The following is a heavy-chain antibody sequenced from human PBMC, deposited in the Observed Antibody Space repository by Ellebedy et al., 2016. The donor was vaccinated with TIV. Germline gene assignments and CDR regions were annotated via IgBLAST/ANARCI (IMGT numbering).Heavy chain of an antibody. V-gene: IGHV1-18*04. CDR1: GYTFTSYG. J-gene: IGHJ6*02. CDR2: ISAYNGNT. D-gene: IGHD3-22*01. Sequence: AASVKVSCKASGYTFTSYGISWVRQAPGQGLEWMGWISAYNGNTNYAQKLQGRVTMTTDTSTSTAYMELRSLRSDDTAVYYCARGWGYYYDSSGYYRYYYYGMDVWGQGTTVTVSS. CDR3: ARGWGYYYDSSGYYRYYYYGMDV.